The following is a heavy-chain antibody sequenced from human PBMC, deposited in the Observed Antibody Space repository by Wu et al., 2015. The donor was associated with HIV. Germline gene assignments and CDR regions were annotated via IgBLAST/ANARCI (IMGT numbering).Heavy chain of an antibody. CDR1: GYTFTTYY. CDR2: IDPRSGRT. J-gene: IGHJ4*02. Sequence: QVQLVQSGAEMKNPGASVKLSCKASGYTFTTYYLNWVRQAPGQGLEWMGWIDPRSGRTKYLPKLQGRITMTRDTSINTVYMELHSLEYDDTAIYFCARAHLDIVAVIAAPEDTGYFNYWGQGTLVTVSS. D-gene: IGHD2-15*01. V-gene: IGHV1-2*02. CDR3: ARAHLDIVAVIAAPEDTGYFNY.